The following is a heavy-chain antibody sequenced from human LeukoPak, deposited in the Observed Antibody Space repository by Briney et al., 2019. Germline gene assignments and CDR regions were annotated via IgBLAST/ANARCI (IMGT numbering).Heavy chain of an antibody. CDR3: AKRGVVIRVILVGFHKEAYYFDS. J-gene: IGHJ4*02. CDR2: ISGSGGGT. Sequence: GGSLRLSCAASGISLSNYGMSWVRQAPGKGLEWVAGISGSGGGTNYADSVKGRFTISRDNTKNTLYLQMNGLRAEDTAVYFCAKRGVVIRVILVGFHKEAYYFDSWGQGALVTVSS. D-gene: IGHD3-22*01. V-gene: IGHV3-23*01. CDR1: GISLSNYG.